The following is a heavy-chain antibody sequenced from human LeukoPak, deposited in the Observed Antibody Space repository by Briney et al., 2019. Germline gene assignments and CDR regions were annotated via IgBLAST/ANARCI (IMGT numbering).Heavy chain of an antibody. CDR2: INPNSGGT. Sequence: ASVKVSCKASGYTFTGYYMHWVRQAPGQGLEWMGWINPNSGGTNYAQKFQGRVTMTRDTSISTAYMELSRLRSDDTAVYYCASVDTAMALDAFDIWGQGTMVTVSP. D-gene: IGHD5-18*01. J-gene: IGHJ3*02. V-gene: IGHV1-2*02. CDR3: ASVDTAMALDAFDI. CDR1: GYTFTGYY.